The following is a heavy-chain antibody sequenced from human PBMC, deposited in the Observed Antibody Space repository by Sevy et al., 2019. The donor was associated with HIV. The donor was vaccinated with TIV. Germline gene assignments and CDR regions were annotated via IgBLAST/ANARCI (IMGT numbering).Heavy chain of an antibody. CDR3: ARYGRIPVAGHTWFDP. J-gene: IGHJ5*02. Sequence: GGSLRLSCSASGFTFIAFGMTWVRQAPGKGLEWVSGISGGGAATAYADSVKGRFTISSDNSKNTLYLQMNSLTAADTAVYYCARYGRIPVAGHTWFDPWGLRTLVTVSS. D-gene: IGHD6-19*01. CDR2: ISGGGAAT. V-gene: IGHV3-23*01. CDR1: GFTFIAFG.